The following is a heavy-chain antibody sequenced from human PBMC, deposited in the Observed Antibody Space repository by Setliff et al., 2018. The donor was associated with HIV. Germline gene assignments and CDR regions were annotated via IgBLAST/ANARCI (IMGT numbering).Heavy chain of an antibody. D-gene: IGHD3-22*01. CDR3: ARGPGYYDSSGHTLVDFQH. CDR2: VNTHTGNP. V-gene: IGHV7-4-1*02. Sequence: GASVKVSCKASGDTFSSYALSWVRQAPGQGLEWMGWVNTHTGNPTYAQDFTGRFVFSLDTSVSTAYLQISSLKAEDTAVYYCARGPGYYDSSGHTLVDFQHWGQGTLVTVSS. CDR1: GDTFSSYA. J-gene: IGHJ1*01.